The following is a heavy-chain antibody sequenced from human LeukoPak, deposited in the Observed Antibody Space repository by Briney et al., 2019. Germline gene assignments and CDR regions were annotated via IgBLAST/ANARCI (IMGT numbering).Heavy chain of an antibody. CDR2: INHSGST. CDR1: GGSFSGYY. V-gene: IGHV4-34*01. D-gene: IGHD6-19*01. CDR3: ASEDRVAVAGTLDY. Sequence: SETLSLTCAVYGGSFSGYYWSWIRQPPGKGLEWIGEINHSGSTNYNPSLKSRVTISVDTSKNQFSLKLSSVTAADTAVYYCASEDRVAVAGTLDYWGQGTLVTVSS. J-gene: IGHJ4*02.